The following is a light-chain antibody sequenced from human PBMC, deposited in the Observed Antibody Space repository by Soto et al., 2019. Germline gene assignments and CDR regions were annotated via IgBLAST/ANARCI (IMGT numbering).Light chain of an antibody. J-gene: IGLJ2*01. CDR1: SGHSTYS. CDR2: LNSDGSL. Sequence: QPVLTQSPSASASLGASVRLTCTLSSGHSTYSIAWHQQQPEKGPRFLMNLNSDGSLSKGDGIPDRFSGSTSGAERYLTISSLQSEDEADYYCQTWGPGFRVFGGGTKVTVL. V-gene: IGLV4-69*01. CDR3: QTWGPGFRV.